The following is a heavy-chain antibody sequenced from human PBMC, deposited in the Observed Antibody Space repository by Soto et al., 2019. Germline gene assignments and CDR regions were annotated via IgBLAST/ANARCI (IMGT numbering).Heavy chain of an antibody. CDR2: IYYSGST. CDR1: GGSISSSSYY. D-gene: IGHD3-3*01. J-gene: IGHJ4*02. Sequence: QLQLQESGPGLVKPSETLSLTCTVSGGSISSSSYYWGWIRQPPGKGLEWIGSIYYSGSTYYNPSLKSRVTISVDTSKNHFSLKLSSVTAADTAVYYCARLSRATYYDFWSGYHAPDYWGQGTLVTVSS. CDR3: ARLSRATYYDFWSGYHAPDY. V-gene: IGHV4-39*01.